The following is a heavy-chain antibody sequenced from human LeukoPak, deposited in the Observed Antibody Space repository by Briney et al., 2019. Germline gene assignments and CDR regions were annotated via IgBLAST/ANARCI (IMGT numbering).Heavy chain of an antibody. CDR2: ISSSSSTI. CDR1: GLTFSSYS. D-gene: IGHD1-1*01. CDR3: ARGTGYFQH. V-gene: IGHV3-48*01. J-gene: IGHJ1*01. Sequence: GGSLRLSCAASGLTFSSYSMNWVRQAPGKGLEWVSYISSSSSTIYYADSVKGRFTISRDNAKNSLYLQMNSLRAEDTAVYYCARGTGYFQHWGQGTLVTVSS.